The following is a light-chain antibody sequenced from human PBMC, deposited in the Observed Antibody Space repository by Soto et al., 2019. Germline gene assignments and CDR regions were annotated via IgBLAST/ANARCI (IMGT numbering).Light chain of an antibody. CDR1: QSLSSTS. Sequence: DIVLTQSPGTLSLSPGERATLSCRASQSLSSTSLAWYQQIPGQAPRLLIYGTSTRATGIPDRFGGSGSATDFSLTSSRLAPEDFAVYYCQQYLSSPPTFGQGKRLEIK. V-gene: IGKV3-20*01. CDR2: GTS. CDR3: QQYLSSPPT. J-gene: IGKJ5*01.